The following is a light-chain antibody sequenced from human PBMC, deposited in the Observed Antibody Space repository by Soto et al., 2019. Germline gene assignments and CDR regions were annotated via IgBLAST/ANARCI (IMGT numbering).Light chain of an antibody. CDR2: KAS. CDR1: QSLEYSDGNSY. Sequence: EVVMTQSPLSLPVTLGQPASISCRSSQSLEYSDGNSYVNWFQQRPGQSPRRLIYKASNRDSGVPDRFSGSGSGTDFTLKISRVEAEDVGTYYCMQGTHWPWTFGQGTKV. CDR3: MQGTHWPWT. V-gene: IGKV2-30*01. J-gene: IGKJ1*01.